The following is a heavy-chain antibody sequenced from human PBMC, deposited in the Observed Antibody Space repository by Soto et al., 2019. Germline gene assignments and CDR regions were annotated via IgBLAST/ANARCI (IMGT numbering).Heavy chain of an antibody. CDR2: FYYSGST. Sequence: SETLYLTCTVSGGSISIYYWSWIRQPPGKGFEWIGYFYYSGSTNYNSSLKSRVTISADTSKNQFSLRLSSVTAADTAVYYCAKGGYSGYLDYWGQGTLVTVS. CDR1: GGSISIYY. D-gene: IGHD5-12*01. J-gene: IGHJ4*02. V-gene: IGHV4-59*01. CDR3: AKGGYSGYLDY.